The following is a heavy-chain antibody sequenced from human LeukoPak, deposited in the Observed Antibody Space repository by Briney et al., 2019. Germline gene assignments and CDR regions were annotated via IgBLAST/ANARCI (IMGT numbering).Heavy chain of an antibody. J-gene: IGHJ6*03. CDR3: VSGYDSYYYYYYMDV. CDR2: INSGGSST. D-gene: IGHD5-12*01. CDR1: GFTFSSYW. V-gene: IGHV3-74*01. Sequence: GGSLRLSCAASGFTFSSYWMHWVRQAPGKGLVWVSRINSGGSSTSYADSVKGRFTISRDNAKNTLYLQMNSLRAEDTAVYYCVSGYDSYYYYYYMDVWGKGTTVTVSS.